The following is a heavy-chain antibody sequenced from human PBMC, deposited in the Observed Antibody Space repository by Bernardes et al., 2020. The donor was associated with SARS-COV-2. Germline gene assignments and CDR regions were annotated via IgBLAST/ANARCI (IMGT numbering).Heavy chain of an antibody. CDR2: IYYSGST. D-gene: IGHD3-3*01. V-gene: IGHV4-39*01. CDR1: GGSISSSTYY. CDR3: ARHRRITIFGVVTTGGWFDP. J-gene: IGHJ5*02. Sequence: SETLSLTCTVSGGSISSSTYYWGWLRQPPGKGLEWIGSIYYSGSTYYNPSLKSRVTISVDTSKNQFSLKLSSVTAADTAVYYCARHRRITIFGVVTTGGWFDPWGQGTLVTVSS.